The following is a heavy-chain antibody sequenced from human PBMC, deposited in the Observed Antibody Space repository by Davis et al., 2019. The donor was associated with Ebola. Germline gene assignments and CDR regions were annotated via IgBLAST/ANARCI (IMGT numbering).Heavy chain of an antibody. Sequence: MPSETLSLTCTVSGGSIRNINYYWDWIRQPPGKGLEWIGTIHYSGSTYYHPSLNSRVTISIDRSKNQFSLKLNSVTAADTAVYFCASSSGGRWVRSYYFDYWGQGNLVTVSS. D-gene: IGHD2-8*02. CDR2: IHYSGST. CDR3: ASSSGGRWVRSYYFDY. J-gene: IGHJ4*02. V-gene: IGHV4-39*01. CDR1: GGSIRNINYY.